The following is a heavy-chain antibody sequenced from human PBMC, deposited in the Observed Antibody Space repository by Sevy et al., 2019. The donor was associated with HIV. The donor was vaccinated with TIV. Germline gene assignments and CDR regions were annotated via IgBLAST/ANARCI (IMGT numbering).Heavy chain of an antibody. J-gene: IGHJ6*02. CDR2: INHSGST. CDR3: ARYGYYYGSGSYYNSAYYYYGMDV. D-gene: IGHD3-10*01. V-gene: IGHV4-34*01. Sequence: SETLSLTCAVYGGSFSGYYWSRIRQPPGKGLEWIGEINHSGSTNYNPSLKSRVTISVDTSKNQFSLKLSSVTAADTAVYYCARYGYYYGSGSYYNSAYYYYGMDVWGQGTTVTVSS. CDR1: GGSFSGYY.